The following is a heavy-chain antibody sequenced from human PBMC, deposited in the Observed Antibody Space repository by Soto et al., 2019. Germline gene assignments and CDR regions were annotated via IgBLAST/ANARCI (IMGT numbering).Heavy chain of an antibody. Sequence: QVQLVQSGAEVKKPGSSVKVSCKASGGTFSSYTISWVRQAPGQGLEWMGRIIPILGIANYAQKFQGRVTITEDKSTSTAYMELSSLRSEDTAVYYCASRDGYNSYFDYWGQGTLVTVSS. CDR3: ASRDGYNSYFDY. CDR1: GGTFSSYT. D-gene: IGHD5-12*01. J-gene: IGHJ4*02. V-gene: IGHV1-69*02. CDR2: IIPILGIA.